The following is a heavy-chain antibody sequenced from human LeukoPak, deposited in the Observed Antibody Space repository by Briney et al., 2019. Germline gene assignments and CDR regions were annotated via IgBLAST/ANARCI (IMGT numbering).Heavy chain of an antibody. CDR1: GDSISIGGYY. V-gene: IGHV4-31*03. D-gene: IGHD1-26*01. CDR3: ARDRPDTTSPTTVGRFDP. J-gene: IGHJ5*02. Sequence: PSQTLSLTRSVSGDSISIGGYYWHWTRQQPEKGHEWIGYIYSTGTTYYNPSLTSRLTMSLDTSKNQFSLKVTSVTAADTAVYFCARDRPDTTSPTTVGRFDPWGQGTLVTVSS. CDR2: IYSTGTT.